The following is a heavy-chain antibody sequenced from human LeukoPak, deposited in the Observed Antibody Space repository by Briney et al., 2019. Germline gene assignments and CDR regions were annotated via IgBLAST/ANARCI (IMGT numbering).Heavy chain of an antibody. V-gene: IGHV3-9*01. J-gene: IGHJ6*02. CDR2: ISWNSGSI. Sequence: PGGSLRLSCAASGFTFDDYAMHWVRQAPGKGLEWVSGISWNSGSIGYADSVKGRFTISRDNAKNSLYLQMNSLRAEDTALYYCAKDIGNYLYYGMDVWGQGTTVTVSS. CDR1: GFTFDDYA. CDR3: AKDIGNYLYYGMDV. D-gene: IGHD1-26*01.